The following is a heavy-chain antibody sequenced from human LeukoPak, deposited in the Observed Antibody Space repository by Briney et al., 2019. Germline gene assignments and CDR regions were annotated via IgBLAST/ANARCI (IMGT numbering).Heavy chain of an antibody. Sequence: GGSLRLSCAASGFTFSSYAMSWVRQAPGKGLEWVATINNSGGGTYYADSVKGRFAISRDNSKNTLYLQMNSLRDEDTAVYYCAKDSRIYFDYWGQGALVTVSS. D-gene: IGHD1-14*01. J-gene: IGHJ4*02. V-gene: IGHV3-23*01. CDR2: INNSGGGT. CDR3: AKDSRIYFDY. CDR1: GFTFSSYA.